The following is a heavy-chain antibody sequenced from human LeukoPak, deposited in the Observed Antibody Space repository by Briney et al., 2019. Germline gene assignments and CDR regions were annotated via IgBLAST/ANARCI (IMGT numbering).Heavy chain of an antibody. Sequence: SETLSLTCAVYGGSFSGYYWSWIRQPPGKGLEWIGEINHSGSTNYNPSLKSRVTISVDTSKNQFSLKLSSVTAADTAVYYCASAGSYRHDYWGQGTLVTVSS. J-gene: IGHJ4*02. CDR3: ASAGSYRHDY. CDR1: GGSFSGYY. CDR2: INHSGST. V-gene: IGHV4-34*01. D-gene: IGHD3-16*02.